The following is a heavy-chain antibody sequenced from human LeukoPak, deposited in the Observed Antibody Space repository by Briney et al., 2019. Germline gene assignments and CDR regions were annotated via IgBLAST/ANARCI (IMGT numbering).Heavy chain of an antibody. D-gene: IGHD3-3*01. Sequence: GGSLRLSCAASGFTFSSYAMSWVRQAPGKGLEWVSAISGSGGSTYYADSVKGRFTISRDNAKNSLYLQMNSLRAEDTAVYYCARDLIFGVVIMPSAFDYWGQGTLVTVSS. CDR2: ISGSGGST. J-gene: IGHJ4*02. V-gene: IGHV3-23*01. CDR1: GFTFSSYA. CDR3: ARDLIFGVVIMPSAFDY.